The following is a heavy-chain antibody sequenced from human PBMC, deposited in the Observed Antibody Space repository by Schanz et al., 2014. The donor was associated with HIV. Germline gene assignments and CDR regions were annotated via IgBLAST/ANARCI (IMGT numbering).Heavy chain of an antibody. CDR2: IWYDGTKI. CDR3: AREYYSRNWNWFDP. CDR1: GFTFSSYA. J-gene: IGHJ5*02. D-gene: IGHD6-13*01. Sequence: VQLLESGGGLVQPGGSLRLSCAASGFTFSSYAMTWVRQAPGKGLEWVAVIWYDGTKIDYADSVKGRFTVSRDNSKNMLYLQMNSLRAEDTAVYYCAREYYSRNWNWFDPWGQGTLVTVSS. V-gene: IGHV3-33*08.